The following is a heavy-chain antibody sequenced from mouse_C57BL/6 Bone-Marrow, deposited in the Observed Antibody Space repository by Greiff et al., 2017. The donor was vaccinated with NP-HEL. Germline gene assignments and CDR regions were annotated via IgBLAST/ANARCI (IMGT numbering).Heavy chain of an antibody. V-gene: IGHV3-8*01. CDR1: GYSITSDY. CDR3: ARSPLWLRRNYYAMDY. Sequence: EVKLVESGPGLAKPSQTLSLTCSVTGYSITSDYWNWIRKFPGNKLEYMGYISYSGSTYYNPSLKSRISITRDTSKNQYYLQLNSVTTEDTATYYCARSPLWLRRNYYAMDYWGQGNSVTVSS. J-gene: IGHJ4*01. CDR2: ISYSGST. D-gene: IGHD2-2*01.